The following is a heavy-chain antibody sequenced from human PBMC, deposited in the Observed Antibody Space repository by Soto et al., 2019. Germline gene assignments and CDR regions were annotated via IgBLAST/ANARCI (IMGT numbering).Heavy chain of an antibody. D-gene: IGHD2-21*02. CDR1: GDSISSYY. Sequence: SETLSLTCTVSGDSISSYYWSWIRQPPGKGLEWIGYIYYSGSTNYNPSLKSRVTISVDTSKNQFSLKLSSVTAADTAVYYCARGYCGGDCYRKTYYFDYWGQGTLVTVCS. V-gene: IGHV4-59*01. CDR2: IYYSGST. J-gene: IGHJ4*02. CDR3: ARGYCGGDCYRKTYYFDY.